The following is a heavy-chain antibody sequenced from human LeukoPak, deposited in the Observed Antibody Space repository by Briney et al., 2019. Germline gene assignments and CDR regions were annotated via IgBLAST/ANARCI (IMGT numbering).Heavy chain of an antibody. V-gene: IGHV4-4*02. CDR3: AREGDSGYDRAFDI. J-gene: IGHJ3*02. CDR2: IYHSGST. Sequence: RASETLSLTCAVSGGSISSSNWWSWVRQPPGKGLEWIGEIYHSGSTNYNPSLKSRVTISVDKSKNQFSLKLSSVTAADTAVYYCAREGDSGYDRAFDIWGQGTMVTVSS. CDR1: GGSISSSNW. D-gene: IGHD5-12*01.